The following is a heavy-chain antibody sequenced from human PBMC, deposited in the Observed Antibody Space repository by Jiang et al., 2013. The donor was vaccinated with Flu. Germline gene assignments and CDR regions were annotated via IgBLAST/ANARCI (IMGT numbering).Heavy chain of an antibody. CDR3: ARSLCSGGVCFRGADYYTMDV. Sequence: SCKASGYTFTSYAMNWVRLAPGQGLEWMGWINTNSGNPTYARGFTGRVVFSLDASVSTAYLQISSLKAEDTAVYFCARSLCSGGVCFRGADYYTMDVWGQGTTVTVSS. CDR2: INTNSGNP. CDR1: GYTFTSYA. J-gene: IGHJ6*02. D-gene: IGHD2-8*02. V-gene: IGHV7-4-1*02.